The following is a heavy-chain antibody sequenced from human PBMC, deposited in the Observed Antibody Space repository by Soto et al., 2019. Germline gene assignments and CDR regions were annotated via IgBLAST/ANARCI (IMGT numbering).Heavy chain of an antibody. J-gene: IGHJ3*02. Sequence: ASVKGSCKASGYTFTSFGISWVREAPGQGLEWMGWISAYNGNTNYAQKLQGRVTMTTDTSTSTAYMELRSLRSDDTAVYYCARDVGYDKDAFDIWGQGTMVTVSS. D-gene: IGHD3-22*01. CDR2: ISAYNGNT. V-gene: IGHV1-18*01. CDR3: ARDVGYDKDAFDI. CDR1: GYTFTSFG.